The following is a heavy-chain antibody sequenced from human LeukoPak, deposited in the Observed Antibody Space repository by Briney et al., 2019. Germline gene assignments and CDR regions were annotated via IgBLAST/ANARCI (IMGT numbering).Heavy chain of an antibody. Sequence: GESLKISCKGSGYSFTSYWIGWVRQMPRQGLEWMGIIYPGDSDTRYSPSFQGQVTISADKSISTAYLQWSSLKASDTAMYYCARPRDIKNGHFAYWGQGTLVTVSS. J-gene: IGHJ4*02. CDR2: IYPGDSDT. CDR1: GYSFTSYW. D-gene: IGHD2-15*01. V-gene: IGHV5-51*01. CDR3: ARPRDIKNGHFAY.